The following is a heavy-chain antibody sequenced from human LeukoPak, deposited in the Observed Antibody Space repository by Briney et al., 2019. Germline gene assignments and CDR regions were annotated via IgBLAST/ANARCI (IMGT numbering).Heavy chain of an antibody. CDR2: ISGSGGST. V-gene: IGHV3-23*01. CDR1: GFTFSSYA. Sequence: GGSPRLSCEASGFTFSSYAMSWVRQAPGKGLEWVSAISGSGGSTYYADSVKGRFTISRDNSKNTLYLQMNSLRAEDTAVYYCAKAQTQGGFDYWGQGTLVSVSS. CDR3: AKAQTQGGFDY. J-gene: IGHJ4*02.